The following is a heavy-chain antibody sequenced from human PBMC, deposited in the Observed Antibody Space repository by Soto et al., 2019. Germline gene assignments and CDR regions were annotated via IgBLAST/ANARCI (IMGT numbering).Heavy chain of an antibody. CDR1: GGSISRGDYY. J-gene: IGHJ4*02. CDR3: ARDPVGGAHFDY. Sequence: SETLSLTCTVSGGSISRGDYYWSWIRQPPGKGLEWIGYIYYSGSTYYNPSLKSRVTMSIDTSKNQFSLNLSAVTAADTAISCCARDPVGGAHFDYWGQGAPVTVSS. V-gene: IGHV4-30-4*02. CDR2: IYYSGST. D-gene: IGHD1-26*01.